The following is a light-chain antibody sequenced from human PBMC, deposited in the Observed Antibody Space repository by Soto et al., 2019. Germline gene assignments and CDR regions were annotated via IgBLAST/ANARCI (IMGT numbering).Light chain of an antibody. CDR3: SSYTSSSTRV. CDR2: DVS. V-gene: IGLV2-14*01. Sequence: ALTQPASVSASPGQSITISCTGTNSDVGGYNYVSWYQQFPDKAPKLVIFDVSDRPSGVSNRFSGSKSGNTASLTISGLQAEDEADYYCSSYTSSSTRVFGTGTKLTVL. J-gene: IGLJ1*01. CDR1: NSDVGGYNY.